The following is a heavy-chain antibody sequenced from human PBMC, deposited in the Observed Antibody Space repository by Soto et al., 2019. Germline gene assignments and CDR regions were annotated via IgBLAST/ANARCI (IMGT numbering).Heavy chain of an antibody. CDR1: GFTFSNYY. Sequence: EVQLVESGGGLVQPGESLRVSCAASGFTFSNYYMTWVRQAPGKGLEWVANIRHDAGEKYYVDSVKGRFTISRDNAKNPLYLEMNSLRAEDTAVYYCVRDWRGRESYYGQGTLVTVSS. V-gene: IGHV3-7*03. CDR2: IRHDAGEK. J-gene: IGHJ4*02. D-gene: IGHD3-10*01. CDR3: VRDWRGRESY.